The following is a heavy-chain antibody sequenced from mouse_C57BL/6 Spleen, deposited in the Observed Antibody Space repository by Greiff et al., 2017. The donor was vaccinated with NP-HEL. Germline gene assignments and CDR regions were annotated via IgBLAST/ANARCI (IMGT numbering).Heavy chain of an antibody. D-gene: IGHD4-1*01. CDR2: IHPNSGST. J-gene: IGHJ2*01. V-gene: IGHV1-64*01. CDR3: ARVRGLGYFDY. Sequence: QVQLQQPGAELVKPGASVKLSCKASGYTFTSYWMHWVKQRPGQGLEWIGMIHPNSGSTNYNEKFKSKATLTVDKSSSTAYMQLSSLTSEDSAVYYCARVRGLGYFDYWGQGTTLTVSS. CDR1: GYTFTSYW.